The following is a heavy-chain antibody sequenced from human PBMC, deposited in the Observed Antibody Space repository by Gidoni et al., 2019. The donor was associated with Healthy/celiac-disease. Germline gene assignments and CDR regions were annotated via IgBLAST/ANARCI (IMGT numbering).Heavy chain of an antibody. CDR3: ARGGYDFWSGHSDAFDI. CDR1: GFTFSSYW. J-gene: IGHJ3*02. D-gene: IGHD3-3*01. CDR2: IKQDGSEK. V-gene: IGHV3-7*01. Sequence: EVQLVESGGGLVQPGGSLRLSCAASGFTFSSYWMSWVRQAPGKGLEWVANIKQDGSEKYYVDSVEGRFTISRDNAKNSLYLQMNSLRAEDTAVYYCARGGYDFWSGHSDAFDIWGQGTMVTVSS.